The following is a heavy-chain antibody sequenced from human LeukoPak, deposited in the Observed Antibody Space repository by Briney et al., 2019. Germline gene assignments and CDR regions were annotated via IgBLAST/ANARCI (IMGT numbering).Heavy chain of an antibody. Sequence: PSQTLSLTCTVSVDSISAYYWSWFRQPPGMGLQWIGYMSYSGTTNYNPSLKSRVTISEDTSKKRFSLKLTSVTAADTAMYYCARGRGDRGFYYYYVDVWGKETTVTVSS. CDR3: ARGRGDRGFYYYYVDV. D-gene: IGHD2-21*02. V-gene: IGHV4-59*01. CDR1: VDSISAYY. CDR2: MSYSGTT. J-gene: IGHJ6*03.